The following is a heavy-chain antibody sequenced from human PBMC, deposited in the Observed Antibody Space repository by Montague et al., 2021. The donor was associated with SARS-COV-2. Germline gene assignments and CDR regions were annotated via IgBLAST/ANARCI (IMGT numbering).Heavy chain of an antibody. J-gene: IGHJ4*02. Sequence: CAISGDSVAGEGPAWSWDKHSSELEFGWLGRSCYRSEWYNDYAVSVKSRITINPDTSKNQISLQLNSVTPEDTAVYYCARTSASSDYWGQGALVTVAS. V-gene: IGHV6-1*01. D-gene: IGHD1-26*01. CDR2: SCYRSEWYN. CDR3: ARTSASSDY. CDR1: GDSVAGEGPA.